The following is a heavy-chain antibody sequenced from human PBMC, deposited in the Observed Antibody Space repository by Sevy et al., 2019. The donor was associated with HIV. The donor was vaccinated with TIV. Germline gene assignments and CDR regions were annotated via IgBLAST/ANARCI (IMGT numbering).Heavy chain of an antibody. CDR1: GDSISDYY. V-gene: IGHV4-59*08. D-gene: IGHD2-2*01. CDR2: TSYSGTT. Sequence: SETLSLTCSVSGDSISDYYWSWIRQPPGKGLEWIGYTSYSGTTNYSPSLESRVDISIDTSGKRFSLKLNSVTAADTAMYYCARLRWDVVDAPGATPGCYFDFWGQGTLVTVSS. CDR3: ARLRWDVVDAPGATPGCYFDF. J-gene: IGHJ4*02.